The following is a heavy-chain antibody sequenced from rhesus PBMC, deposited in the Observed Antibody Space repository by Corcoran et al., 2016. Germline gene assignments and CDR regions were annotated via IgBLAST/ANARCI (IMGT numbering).Heavy chain of an antibody. CDR1: GGSISSGYNY. V-gene: IGHV4-122*02. Sequence: QVQLQESGPGLVKPSETLSLTCAVSGGSISSGYNYWSWLRQPPGKGLEWIGYLTYTRDTNYHPSHRSRCTFSRDTAKKQFYLKLSSVTAADSVVYYCVKHSVSVYGSFDYWGQGVLVTVSS. J-gene: IGHJ4*01. CDR2: LTYTRDT. D-gene: IGHD3-22*01. CDR3: VKHSVSVYGSFDY.